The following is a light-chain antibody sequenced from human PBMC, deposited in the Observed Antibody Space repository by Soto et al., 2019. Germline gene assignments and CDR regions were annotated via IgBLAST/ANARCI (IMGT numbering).Light chain of an antibody. J-gene: IGLJ1*01. Sequence: QSVLTQPASVSGSPGQSITISCTGTSSDVGSYNLVSWYQQHPGKAPKLMIYEGSKRPSGVSNRFSGSKSGNTASLTISGLQAEDEADYYCCSYAGRGEVFGTGTKVTVL. CDR1: SSDVGSYNL. V-gene: IGLV2-23*01. CDR2: EGS. CDR3: CSYAGRGEV.